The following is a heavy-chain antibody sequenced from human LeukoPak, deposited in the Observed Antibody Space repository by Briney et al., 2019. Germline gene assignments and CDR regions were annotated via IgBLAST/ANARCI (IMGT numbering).Heavy chain of an antibody. D-gene: IGHD1-1*01. V-gene: IGHV3-11*01. CDR3: ARDSMYNWNAHAFDI. Sequence: GGSLRLSCAASGFTFRDYYMSWIRQAPGKGLEWVSYISSSGSTIYYADSVKGRFTISRDNAKNSLYLQMNSLRAEDTAVYYCARDSMYNWNAHAFDIWGQGTMVTVSS. J-gene: IGHJ3*02. CDR2: ISSSGSTI. CDR1: GFTFRDYY.